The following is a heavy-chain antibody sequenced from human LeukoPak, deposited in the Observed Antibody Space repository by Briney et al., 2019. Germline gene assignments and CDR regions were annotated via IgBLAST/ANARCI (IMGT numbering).Heavy chain of an antibody. V-gene: IGHV4-34*01. J-gene: IGHJ4*02. CDR2: INQSGST. CDR3: ATLGGLYYESHGYPDFDH. D-gene: IGHD3-22*01. Sequence: SETLSLTCTVSGASLSPYYWSWIRQSPGGGLEWLGEINQSGSTNYNPSLTTRVTISVEKFKNQFSLELTSVTAADTAMYYCATLGGLYYESHGYPDFDHWGQGTLATVSS. CDR1: GASLSPYY.